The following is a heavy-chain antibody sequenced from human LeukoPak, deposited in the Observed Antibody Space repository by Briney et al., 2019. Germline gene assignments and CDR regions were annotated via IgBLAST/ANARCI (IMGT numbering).Heavy chain of an antibody. V-gene: IGHV3-23*01. D-gene: IGHD3-10*01. CDR3: ARVVPPTDYGSGSYFWDPYYFDY. Sequence: GGSLRLSCAASGVTFSSYVMSCGRQAPGKGLEWVSAISGSGGSTYYADSVKGRFTISRDNSKTTLYLQMNSLRAEDTAVYYCARVVPPTDYGSGSYFWDPYYFDYWGQGTLVTVSS. CDR1: GVTFSSYV. CDR2: ISGSGGST. J-gene: IGHJ4*02.